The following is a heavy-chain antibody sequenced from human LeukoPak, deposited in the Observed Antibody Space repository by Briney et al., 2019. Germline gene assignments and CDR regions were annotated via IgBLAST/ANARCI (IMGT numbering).Heavy chain of an antibody. V-gene: IGHV5-51*01. Sequence: GESLKISCKGSGYRFSSYWIAWVRQMPGEGLEWVGVIYPGDSDTRYSPSFQGQVTISADKSISTAYLQWSSLKASDTAMYYCARLEVLEWFRVTDYWGQGTLVTVSS. CDR1: GYRFSSYW. D-gene: IGHD3-3*01. CDR3: ARLEVLEWFRVTDY. CDR2: IYPGDSDT. J-gene: IGHJ4*02.